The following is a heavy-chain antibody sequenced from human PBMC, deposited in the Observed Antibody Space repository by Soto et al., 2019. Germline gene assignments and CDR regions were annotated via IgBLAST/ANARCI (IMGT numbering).Heavy chain of an antibody. CDR3: ARDTAMTPHYYFDY. J-gene: IGHJ4*02. V-gene: IGHV1-3*04. CDR1: GYTFTASG. D-gene: IGHD2-2*01. CDR2: IHTANGDT. Sequence: QVQLVQSGAEVKKPGASVKVSCKASGYTFTASGLHWVRQAPGQNLEWMGWIHTANGDTAYSQEFQGRVTFTRDISATTLYMELSSLRSEDTAVYYCARDTAMTPHYYFDYWGQGTLVTVSS.